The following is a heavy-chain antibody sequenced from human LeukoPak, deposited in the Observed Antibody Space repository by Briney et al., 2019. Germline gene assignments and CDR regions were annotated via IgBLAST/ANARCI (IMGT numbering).Heavy chain of an antibody. J-gene: IGHJ5*02. CDR1: GFTFSSYA. Sequence: GGSLRLSCAASGFTFSSYAMSWVRQALGKGLEWVSAISGSGGSTYYADSVKGRFTISRDNSKNTLYLQMNSLRAEDTAVYFCSRELPTAYKWIWGSWGQGAQVIVSS. V-gene: IGHV3-23*01. D-gene: IGHD1-1*01. CDR3: SRELPTAYKWIWGS. CDR2: ISGSGGST.